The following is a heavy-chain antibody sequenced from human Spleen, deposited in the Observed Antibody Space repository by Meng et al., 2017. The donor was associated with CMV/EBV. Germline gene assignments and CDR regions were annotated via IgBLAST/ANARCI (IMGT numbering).Heavy chain of an antibody. Sequence: QVQLQESGPGLVKPSTSLSLTCTASGGSISSYYWSWIRQPAGKGLEWIGRIYTSGSTNYNPSLKSRVTMSVDTSKNQFSLKLSSVTAADTAVYYCARDLVFGGRGRGGWFDPWGQGTLVTVSS. CDR3: ARDLVFGGRGRGGWFDP. D-gene: IGHD3-3*01. V-gene: IGHV4-4*07. CDR2: IYTSGST. J-gene: IGHJ5*02. CDR1: GGSISSYY.